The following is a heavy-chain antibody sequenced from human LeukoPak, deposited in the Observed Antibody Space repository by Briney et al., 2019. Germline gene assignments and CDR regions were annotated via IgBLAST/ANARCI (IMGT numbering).Heavy chain of an antibody. D-gene: IGHD2-2*02. CDR1: GFTFSIYS. Sequence: GGSLRLSCAASGFTFSIYSMNWVRQAPGKGLEWVSSISSSSSYIYYADSVKGRFTISRDNAKNSLYLQMNSLRAEDTAVYYCARDALYCSSTSCYTSVGYWFDPWGQGTLVTVSS. CDR3: ARDALYCSSTSCYTSVGYWFDP. CDR2: ISSSSSYI. J-gene: IGHJ5*02. V-gene: IGHV3-21*01.